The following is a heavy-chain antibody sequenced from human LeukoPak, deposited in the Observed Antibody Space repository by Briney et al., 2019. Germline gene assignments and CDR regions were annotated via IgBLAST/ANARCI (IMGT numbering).Heavy chain of an antibody. CDR2: ISYDGSNK. CDR1: GFTFSSYG. CDR3: ARAATMVRDSSMDV. V-gene: IGHV3-30*03. J-gene: IGHJ6*03. Sequence: GGSLRLSCAASGFTFSSYGMHWVRQAPGKGLEWVAVISYDGSNKYYADSVKGRFTISRDNSKNTLYLQMNSLRAEDTAVYYCARAATMVRDSSMDVWGKGTTVTVSS. D-gene: IGHD3-10*01.